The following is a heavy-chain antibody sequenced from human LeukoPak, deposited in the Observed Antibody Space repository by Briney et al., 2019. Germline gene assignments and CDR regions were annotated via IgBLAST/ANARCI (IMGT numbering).Heavy chain of an antibody. CDR3: AREGGPYRPLDY. CDR2: VNLQGST. V-gene: IGHV4-4*02. Sequence: SGTLSLTCGVSGGSITSTNYWTWVRQPPGKGLEWIGEVNLQGSTNYNPPLMGRVAISVDTSENHISLQLTSVTAADTAVYYCAREGGPYRPLDYSGQGALVTVSS. J-gene: IGHJ4*02. CDR1: GGSITSTNY.